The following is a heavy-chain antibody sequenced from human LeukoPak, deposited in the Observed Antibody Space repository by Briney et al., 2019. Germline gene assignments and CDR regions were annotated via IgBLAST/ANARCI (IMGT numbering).Heavy chain of an antibody. Sequence: SETLSLTCAVYGGSFSGYYWSWIRQPPGKGLEWIGEINHSGSTNYNPSLKSRVTISVDTSKNQFSLTLNSVTAADTAVYYCARDSGYYDSSDYYYVHFDYWGQGTLVTVSS. V-gene: IGHV4-34*01. CDR1: GGSFSGYY. CDR2: INHSGST. J-gene: IGHJ4*02. D-gene: IGHD3-22*01. CDR3: ARDSGYYDSSDYYYVHFDY.